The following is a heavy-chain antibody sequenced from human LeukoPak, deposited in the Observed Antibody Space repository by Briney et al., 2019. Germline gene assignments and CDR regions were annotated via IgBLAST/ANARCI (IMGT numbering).Heavy chain of an antibody. D-gene: IGHD2/OR15-2a*01. J-gene: IGHJ4*02. CDR3: ARELLSDRYFDY. CDR1: GGSISSGGYY. CDR2: IYYSGST. V-gene: IGHV4-31*03. Sequence: SETLSLTCTVSGGSISSGGYYWSWIRQHPGKGLEWIGYIYYSGSTYYNPSLKSRVTITVDTSKNQFSLKLSSVTAADTAVYYCARELLSDRYFDYWGQGTLVTVSS.